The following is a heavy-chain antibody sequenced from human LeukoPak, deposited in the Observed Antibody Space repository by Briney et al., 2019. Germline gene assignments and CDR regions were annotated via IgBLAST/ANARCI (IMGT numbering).Heavy chain of an antibody. CDR1: GFTFRRYG. CDR2: ISGSGGST. Sequence: GGSLRLSCAASGFTFRRYGMSWVRQAPGKGLEWVSAISGSGGSTYYADSVKGRFTISRDNSKNTLYLQMNSLRAEDTAVYYCAKDNSNYDFWSGYHNYFDYWGQGTLVTVSS. CDR3: AKDNSNYDFWSGYHNYFDY. J-gene: IGHJ4*02. D-gene: IGHD3-3*01. V-gene: IGHV3-23*01.